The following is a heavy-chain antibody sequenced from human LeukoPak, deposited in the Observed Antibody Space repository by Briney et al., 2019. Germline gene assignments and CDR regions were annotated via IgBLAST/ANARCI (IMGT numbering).Heavy chain of an antibody. J-gene: IGHJ3*02. V-gene: IGHV3-30-3*01. CDR3: ARVGATEAFDI. CDR2: ISYDGSNK. CDR1: GFTFSSYA. D-gene: IGHD1-26*01. Sequence: PGGSLRLSCAASGFTFSSYAMHWVRQAPGKGLEWVAVISYDGSNKYYADSVKGRFTISRDNSKNTLYLQMNSLRAEDTAVYYCARVGATEAFDIWGQGTMVTVSS.